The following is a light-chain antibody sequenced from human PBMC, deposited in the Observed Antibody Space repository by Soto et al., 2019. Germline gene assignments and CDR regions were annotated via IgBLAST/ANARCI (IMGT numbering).Light chain of an antibody. V-gene: IGLV2-14*01. CDR2: DVS. CDR1: SSDVGGYNY. CDR3: SSYTSSSTLV. J-gene: IGLJ2*01. Sequence: QSALTQPASVSGSPGQSITICCTGTSSDVGGYNYVSWYQQHPGKAPKLMIYDVSNRPSGVSNRFSGSKSGNTASLTISGLQAEDEAHYYCSSYTSSSTLVFGGGTKVTVL.